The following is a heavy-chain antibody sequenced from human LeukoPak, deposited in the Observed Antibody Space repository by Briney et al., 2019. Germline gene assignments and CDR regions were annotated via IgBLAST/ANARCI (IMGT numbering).Heavy chain of an antibody. CDR3: VKDGSGSYYTYYFDY. D-gene: IGHD3-10*01. J-gene: IGHJ4*02. V-gene: IGHV3-30*18. Sequence: PGGSLRLSCAASGFSFSSYGMHWVRQAPGKGLEWEAIISYDGSNKYYADSVKGRFTISRDNSKNTLYLQMSSLRAGDTAVYYCVKDGSGSYYTYYFDYWGQGTLVTVSS. CDR2: ISYDGSNK. CDR1: GFSFSSYG.